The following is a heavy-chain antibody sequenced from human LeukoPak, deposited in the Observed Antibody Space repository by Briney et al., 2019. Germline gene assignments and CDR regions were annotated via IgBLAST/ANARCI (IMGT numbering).Heavy chain of an antibody. V-gene: IGHV4-38-2*02. J-gene: IGHJ6*03. Sequence: SETLSLTCTVSGYSISSGYYWGWIRQPPGKGLEWIGSIYHSGSTYYNPSLKSRVTISVDTSKNQFSLKLSSVTAADTAVYYCASLFSYYYYMDVWGKGTTVTISS. CDR3: ASLFSYYYYMDV. D-gene: IGHD2-21*01. CDR2: IYHSGST. CDR1: GYSISSGYY.